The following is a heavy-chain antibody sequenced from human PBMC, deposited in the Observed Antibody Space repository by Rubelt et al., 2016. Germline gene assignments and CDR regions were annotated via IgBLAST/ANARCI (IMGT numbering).Heavy chain of an antibody. J-gene: IGHJ4*02. Sequence: SVRGRFTISRDNAKNSLSLQMNGMRAEDTAVYYCAGGLDVVGPEGAYFFDSWGQGTLVTVSS. V-gene: IGHV3-11*05. D-gene: IGHD2-21*01. CDR3: AGGLDVVGPEGAYFFDS.